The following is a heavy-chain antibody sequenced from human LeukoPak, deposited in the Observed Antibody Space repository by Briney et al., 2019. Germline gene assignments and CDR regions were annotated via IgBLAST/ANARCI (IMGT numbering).Heavy chain of an antibody. Sequence: RTGGSLRLSCAASGFRFDDYGMSWVRHVPGKGLEWVSGTNWVGASTGYADSVKGRFTISRDNVKNFLYLQMNSLRVEDTALYFCGRVYCSMTSCYDYYDYYMDVWGKGTTVTVSS. J-gene: IGHJ6*03. CDR2: TNWVGAST. CDR3: GRVYCSMTSCYDYYDYYMDV. D-gene: IGHD2-2*01. CDR1: GFRFDDYG. V-gene: IGHV3-20*04.